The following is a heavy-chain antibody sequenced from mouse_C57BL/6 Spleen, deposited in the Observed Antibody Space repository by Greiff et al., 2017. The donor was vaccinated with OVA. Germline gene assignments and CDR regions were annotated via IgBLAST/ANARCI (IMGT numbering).Heavy chain of an antibody. J-gene: IGHJ4*01. CDR1: GFTFSDYG. V-gene: IGHV5-17*01. Sequence: EVQLVESGGGLVKPGGSLKLSCAASGFTFSDYGMHWVRQAPEKGLEWVAYISSGSSTIYYADTVKGRFTISRDNAKNTLFLQMTSLRSEDTAMYYCAIYYDYDRGYAMDYWGQGTSVTVSS. CDR2: ISSGSSTI. CDR3: AIYYDYDRGYAMDY. D-gene: IGHD2-4*01.